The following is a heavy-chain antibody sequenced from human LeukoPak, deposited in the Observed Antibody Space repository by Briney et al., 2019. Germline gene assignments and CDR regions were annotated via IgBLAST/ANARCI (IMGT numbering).Heavy chain of an antibody. CDR2: ISRSGGSI. D-gene: IGHD2-2*01. CDR3: ARSLKVSAALDVFDI. J-gene: IGHJ3*02. CDR1: EFAFSSHS. V-gene: IGHV3-21*01. Sequence: GGSLRLSCAASEFAFSSHSMNWVRQAPGKGLEWVSSISRSGGSIYYADSLKGRFTISRDNAKNSLYLQMNSLRAEDTAVYFCARSLKVSAALDVFDIWGQGTMVTVSS.